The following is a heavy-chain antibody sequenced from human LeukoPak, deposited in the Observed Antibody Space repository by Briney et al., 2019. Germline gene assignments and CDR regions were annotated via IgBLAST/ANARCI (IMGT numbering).Heavy chain of an antibody. J-gene: IGHJ4*02. Sequence: PGGSLRLSCAASGFTFDDYAMHWVRQAPGKGLEWVSGISWNSGSIGYADSVKGRFTISRDNAKNSLYLQMNSLRAEDTALYYRAKAKSSGYYRPFDYWGQGTLVTVSS. CDR3: AKAKSSGYYRPFDY. D-gene: IGHD3-22*01. CDR1: GFTFDDYA. CDR2: ISWNSGSI. V-gene: IGHV3-9*01.